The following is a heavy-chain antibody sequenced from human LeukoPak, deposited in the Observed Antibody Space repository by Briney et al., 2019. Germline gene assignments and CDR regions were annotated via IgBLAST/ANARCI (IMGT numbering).Heavy chain of an antibody. V-gene: IGHV4-59*01. CDR2: IYYSGSS. D-gene: IGHD2-2*01. CDR3: ARARCSSTSCPMWAFDI. CDR1: GGSINSYY. J-gene: IGHJ3*02. Sequence: SETLSLTCSVSGGSINSYYWSWIRQPPGKGLEWIGYIYYSGSSEYNPSLKSRVTISVDTSKNQLSLKLSSVTAADTAVYYCARARCSSTSCPMWAFDIWGQGTMVTVSS.